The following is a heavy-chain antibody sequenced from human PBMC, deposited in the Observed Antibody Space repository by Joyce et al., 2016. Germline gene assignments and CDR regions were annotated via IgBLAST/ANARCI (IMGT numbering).Heavy chain of an antibody. D-gene: IGHD2-15*01. Sequence: QVQLVQSGAEVKKPGASVKVSCKASGYTFTSYGISWVRQAPGQGLEWMGWISAYNGNTNYAQKLQGRGTMTTDTSTSTAYMELRSLRSDDTAVYYCAREAYDCSGGSCYSSWFDPWGQGTLVTVSS. CDR3: AREAYDCSGGSCYSSWFDP. CDR1: GYTFTSYG. V-gene: IGHV1-18*01. J-gene: IGHJ5*02. CDR2: ISAYNGNT.